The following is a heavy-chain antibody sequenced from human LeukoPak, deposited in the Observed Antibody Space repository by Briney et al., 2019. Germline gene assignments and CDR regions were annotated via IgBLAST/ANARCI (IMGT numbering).Heavy chain of an antibody. V-gene: IGHV7-4-1*02. Sequence: ASVKVSCKASGYTFTSYAMNWVRQAPGQGLEWMGWINTNTGNPTYAQGFTGRFVFSLDTSVSTAYLQISSLRAEDTAVYYCARDLPPIVVVTAAHAFDIWGQGTMVTVSS. CDR2: INTNTGNP. CDR3: ARDLPPIVVVTAAHAFDI. D-gene: IGHD2-21*02. J-gene: IGHJ3*02. CDR1: GYTFTSYA.